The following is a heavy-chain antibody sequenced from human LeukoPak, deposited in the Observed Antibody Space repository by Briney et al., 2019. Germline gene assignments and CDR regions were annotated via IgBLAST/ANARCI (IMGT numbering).Heavy chain of an antibody. CDR2: VSGSGDNT. CDR1: GFTFSSYA. V-gene: IGHV3-23*01. Sequence: PGGSLRLSCAASGFTFSSYAMNWVRQAPGKGLEWASSVSGSGDNTNYADSVKGRFTISRDNSKNTLYLQMDNLRDEDTAIYYCAKVRRPTVAATDDFDVWGPGTMVTVSS. CDR3: AKVRRPTVAATDDFDV. J-gene: IGHJ3*01. D-gene: IGHD4-23*01.